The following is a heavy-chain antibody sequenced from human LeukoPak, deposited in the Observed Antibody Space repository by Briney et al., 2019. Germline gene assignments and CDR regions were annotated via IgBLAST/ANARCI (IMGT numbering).Heavy chain of an antibody. CDR3: ARDRQMTTVTTPFPWYFDL. CDR2: IYTSGST. CDR1: GGSISSYY. V-gene: IGHV4-4*07. Sequence: SETLSPTCTVSGGSISSYYWSWIRQPAGKGLEWIGRIYTSGSTNYNPPLKSRVTMSVDTSKNQFSLKLSSVTAADTAVYYCARDRQMTTVTTPFPWYFDLWGRGTLVTVSS. J-gene: IGHJ2*01. D-gene: IGHD4-17*01.